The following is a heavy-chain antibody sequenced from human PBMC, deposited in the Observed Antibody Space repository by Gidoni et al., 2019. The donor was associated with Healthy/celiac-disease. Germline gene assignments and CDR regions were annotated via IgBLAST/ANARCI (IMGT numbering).Heavy chain of an antibody. CDR3: ARGASSWYPSYYYYMDV. D-gene: IGHD6-13*01. J-gene: IGHJ6*03. CDR2: IWYDGSNK. V-gene: IGHV3-33*01. CDR1: GFTFSSYG. Sequence: QVQLVESGGGVVQPGRSLRLSCAASGFTFSSYGMHWVRQAPGKGLEWVAVIWYDGSNKYYADSVKGRFTISRDNSKNTLYLQMNSLRAEDTAVYYCARGASSWYPSYYYYMDVWGKGTTVTVSS.